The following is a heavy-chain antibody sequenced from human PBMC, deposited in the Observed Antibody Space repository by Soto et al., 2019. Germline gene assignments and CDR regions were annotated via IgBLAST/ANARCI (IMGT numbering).Heavy chain of an antibody. D-gene: IGHD2-21*02. CDR2: IDSIGNA. J-gene: IGHJ4*01. Sequence: AETLEITFPVSCGSVSSSFFYWGWIRQPPGRGLDWIGTIDSIGNAYYNPSLMSLVTISVYTSKNQFSLKVTSVTAADTAVYYCARLACRKCHCASSENWGHGSLVTVS. CDR3: ARLACRKCHCASSEN. CDR1: CGSVSSSFFY. V-gene: IGHV4-39*01.